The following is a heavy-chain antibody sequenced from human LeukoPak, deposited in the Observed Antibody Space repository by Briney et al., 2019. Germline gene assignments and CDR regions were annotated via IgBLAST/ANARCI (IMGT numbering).Heavy chain of an antibody. Sequence: ASVKVSCKASGYTFTSYYMHWVRQAPGQGLEWMGIINPSGGSTSYAQKFQGRVTITADESTGTAYLELSSLRSEDTAVYYCARDDVVVVAARHSNYYYYYRDVWGKGTTVTISS. D-gene: IGHD2-15*01. CDR1: GYTFTSYY. CDR2: INPSGGST. CDR3: ARDDVVVVAARHSNYYYYYRDV. J-gene: IGHJ6*03. V-gene: IGHV1-46*01.